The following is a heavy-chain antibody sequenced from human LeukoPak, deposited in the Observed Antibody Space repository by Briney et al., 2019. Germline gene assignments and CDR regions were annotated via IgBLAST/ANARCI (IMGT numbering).Heavy chain of an antibody. V-gene: IGHV3-15*01. CDR3: TTRMAHWGYYGMDV. CDR1: GFTFSNAW. D-gene: IGHD5-24*01. Sequence: GGSLRLSCAASGFTFSNAWMSWVRQAPGKGLEWVGRIKSKTDGGTTDYAAPVKGRFTISRDDSKNTLYLQMNSLKTEDTAVYYCTTRMAHWGYYGMDVWGQGTTVTVSS. J-gene: IGHJ6*02. CDR2: IKSKTDGGTT.